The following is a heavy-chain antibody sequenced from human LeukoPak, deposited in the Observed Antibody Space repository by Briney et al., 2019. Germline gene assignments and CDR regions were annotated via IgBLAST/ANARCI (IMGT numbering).Heavy chain of an antibody. CDR3: ARDYRRSLLYSGATLSPGE. V-gene: IGHV3-21*01. CDR1: GFTFSSYS. CDR2: ISSSSYI. Sequence: GGSLRLSCAASGFTFSSYSMNWVRQAPGKGLEWVSSISSSSYIYYADSVKGRFTISRDNAKNSLYLQMNSLRAEDTAVYYCARDYRRSLLYSGATLSPGEWGQGTLVTVSS. D-gene: IGHD1-26*01. J-gene: IGHJ4*02.